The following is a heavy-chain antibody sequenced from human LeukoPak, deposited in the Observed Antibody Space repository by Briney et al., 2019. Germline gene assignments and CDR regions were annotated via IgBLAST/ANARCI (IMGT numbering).Heavy chain of an antibody. CDR2: ISSSSSYI. Sequence: GGSLRLSCAASGFTFSSYSMNWVRQAPGKGLEWVSSISSSSSYIYYADSVKGRFTISRDNAKTSLYLQMNSLRAEDTAVYYCARDSRIAARGYATLEPFDYWGQGTLVTVSS. D-gene: IGHD6-13*01. CDR1: GFTFSSYS. CDR3: ARDSRIAARGYATLEPFDY. J-gene: IGHJ4*02. V-gene: IGHV3-21*01.